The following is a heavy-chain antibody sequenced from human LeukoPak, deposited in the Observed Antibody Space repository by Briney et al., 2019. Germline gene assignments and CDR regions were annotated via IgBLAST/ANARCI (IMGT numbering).Heavy chain of an antibody. J-gene: IGHJ4*02. CDR1: GGSISSSSYY. CDR2: IYTRGST. Sequence: KPSETLSLTCTVSGGSISSSSYYWGWIRQPPGKGLEWIGRIYTRGSTDYNPSLRSRVTISVDTSKNQFSLKLSSVTAADTAVYYCARAGWPLYYFDCWGQGTLVTVSS. D-gene: IGHD2-15*01. CDR3: ARAGWPLYYFDC. V-gene: IGHV4-39*07.